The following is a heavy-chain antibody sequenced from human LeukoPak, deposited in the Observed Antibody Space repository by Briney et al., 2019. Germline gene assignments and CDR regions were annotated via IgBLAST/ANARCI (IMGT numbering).Heavy chain of an antibody. CDR2: IHPSDSDT. V-gene: IGHV5-51*01. CDR3: ARRNLGGPDY. Sequence: GESLKISCKAFGYSFITSWFGWVRQMPGKGLGWMGIIHPSDSDTRYSSSFQGQVTMSVDKSTSTAYLQWSSLKPSDTAMYYCARRNLGGPDYWGQGTLVSVS. D-gene: IGHD1-26*01. CDR1: GYSFITSW. J-gene: IGHJ4*02.